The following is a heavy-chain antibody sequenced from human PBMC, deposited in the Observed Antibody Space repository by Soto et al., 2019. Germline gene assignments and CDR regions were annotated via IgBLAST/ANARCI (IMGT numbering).Heavy chain of an antibody. Sequence: XDSLTISRKGSGYSFAGDWLTWVRQKRGKGLEWMGRIDPSDSQTYYSPSFRGHVTISVTKSITTVFLQWSSLRASDTAMYYCARQIYDSDTGPNFQYYFDSWGQGTPVTVSS. CDR3: ARQIYDSDTGPNFQYYFDS. CDR1: GYSFAGDW. CDR2: IDPSDSQT. D-gene: IGHD5-12*01. V-gene: IGHV5-10-1*01. J-gene: IGHJ4*02.